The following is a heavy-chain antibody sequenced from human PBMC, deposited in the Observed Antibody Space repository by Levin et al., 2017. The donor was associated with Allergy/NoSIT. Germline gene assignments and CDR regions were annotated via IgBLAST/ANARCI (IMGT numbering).Heavy chain of an antibody. CDR1: GGSFSHLA. Sequence: SVKVSCKASGGSFSHLAFSWVRQAPGQGLEWMGGIMPVYGTANYAQRFKGRVTISADETSSTAYLELDSLTSDDTAVSYSVTHVPDYEDYWGQGTLVTLSS. CDR3: VTHVPDYEDY. CDR2: IMPVYGTA. D-gene: IGHD4-17*01. V-gene: IGHV1-69*13. J-gene: IGHJ4*02.